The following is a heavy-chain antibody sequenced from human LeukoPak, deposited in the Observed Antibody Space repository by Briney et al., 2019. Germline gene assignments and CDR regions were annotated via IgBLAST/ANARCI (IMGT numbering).Heavy chain of an antibody. V-gene: IGHV1-46*03. Sequence: GASVKVSCKVSGYTLTELSMHWVRQAPGQGLEWMGIINPTGGSTTYAQKFQGRVTMTRDTSTSTVYMELSSLRSEDTAVYYCFGGTLDYWGQGTLVTVSS. CDR3: FGGTLDY. J-gene: IGHJ4*02. CDR2: INPTGGST. CDR1: GYTLTELS. D-gene: IGHD3/OR15-3a*01.